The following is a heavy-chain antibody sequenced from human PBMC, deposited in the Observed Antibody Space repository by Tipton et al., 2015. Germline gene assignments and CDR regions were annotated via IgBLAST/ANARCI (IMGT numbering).Heavy chain of an antibody. J-gene: IGHJ6*02. V-gene: IGHV4-61*01. Sequence: LRLSCDVSGYSISSGYYWSWIRQPPGKGLEWIGYISFSDTTHYNPSLKSRITISLNTSKNQFSLKMSSVTAADTAVYFCARDLEHGMDVWGQGTTVTVS. CDR1: GYSISSGYY. CDR2: ISFSDTT. CDR3: ARDLEHGMDV.